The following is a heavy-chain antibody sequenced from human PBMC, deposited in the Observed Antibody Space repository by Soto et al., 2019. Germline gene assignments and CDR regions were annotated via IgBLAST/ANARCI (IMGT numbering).Heavy chain of an antibody. D-gene: IGHD1-26*01. CDR3: ITISRSSPWGC. CDR1: GHTFSNAW. Sequence: EVQLVESGGDLVEPGGSLRLSCVTSGHTFSNAWMSWVRQAPGKGLEWVGRIKSKTDGGTTDYAAPVKGRFTISSDDSKSTLYLQMSSLETDDTAVYYCITISRSSPWGCWGQGTLVTVSS. CDR2: IKSKTDGGTT. J-gene: IGHJ4*02. V-gene: IGHV3-15*01.